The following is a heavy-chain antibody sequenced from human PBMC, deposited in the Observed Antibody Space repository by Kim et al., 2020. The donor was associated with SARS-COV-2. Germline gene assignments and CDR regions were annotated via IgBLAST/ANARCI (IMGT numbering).Heavy chain of an antibody. CDR1: GFTFSDYA. J-gene: IGHJ4*02. CDR3: VGGGLTVIKKTLGY. V-gene: IGHV3-64*01. CDR2: ISNNGLDT. Sequence: GGSLRLSCAASGFTFSDYAMHWVRQAPGKGLEYVSAISNNGLDTYYANSVKGRFTLSRDNSKNTQYLRMADLRPEDMAVYYCVGGGLTVIKKTLGYWGQGVLVTVS. D-gene: IGHD4-17*01.